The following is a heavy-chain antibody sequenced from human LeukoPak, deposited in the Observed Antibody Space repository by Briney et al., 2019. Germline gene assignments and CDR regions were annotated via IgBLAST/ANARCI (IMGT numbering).Heavy chain of an antibody. CDR3: ARGILWFGEPLTFDY. CDR2: IYTSGST. CDR1: GGSISSGSYY. D-gene: IGHD3-10*01. V-gene: IGHV4-61*02. Sequence: SETLSLTCTVSGGSISSGSYYWSWIRQPAGKGLEWIGRIYTSGSTNYNPSLKSRVTISVDTSKNQFSLKLSSVTAADTAVYYCARGILWFGEPLTFDYWGQGTLVTVSS. J-gene: IGHJ4*02.